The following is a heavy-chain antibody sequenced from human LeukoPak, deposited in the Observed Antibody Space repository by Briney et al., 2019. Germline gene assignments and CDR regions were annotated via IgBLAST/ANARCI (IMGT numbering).Heavy chain of an antibody. CDR2: IYHSGST. CDR3: ARESPYYYGIDV. Sequence: AQTLSLTCAVSGASFSSGGYYWSWLRQRPGMGLESVGYIYHSGSTYYNPSLKSRVIISVDRSKNQFSLNLSSVTAADTAVYYCARESPYYYGIDVWGQGTTVTVSS. V-gene: IGHV4-30-2*01. CDR1: GASFSSGGYY. J-gene: IGHJ6*02.